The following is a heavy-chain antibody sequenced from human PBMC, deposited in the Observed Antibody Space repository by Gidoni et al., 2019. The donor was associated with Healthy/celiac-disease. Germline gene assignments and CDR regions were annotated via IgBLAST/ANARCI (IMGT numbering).Heavy chain of an antibody. Sequence: EVQLVESGGGLVQPGGSLRLSCAASGFTFSSYSMNWVRQAPGKGLELISYISSSSCTIYYADSLTIRFTISKDNANNSLYLQMNSLRAEDTAVYYCARFTQLGTLFDPWGQGTLVTVSS. J-gene: IGHJ5*02. CDR3: ARFTQLGTLFDP. V-gene: IGHV3-48*01. CDR1: GFTFSSYS. D-gene: IGHD1-1*01. CDR2: ISSSSCTI.